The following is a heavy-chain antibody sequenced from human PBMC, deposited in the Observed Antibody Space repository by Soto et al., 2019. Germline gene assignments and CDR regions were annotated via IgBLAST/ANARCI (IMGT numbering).Heavy chain of an antibody. CDR1: GGSVNSGSYY. Sequence: QVQLQESGPGLVKPSETLSLTCTVSGGSVNSGSYYWSWIRQPPGKGLEWIGYIYYSGSTNYNPSLKSRVTISIDTSKNQFSMSMSSVTAAETAIYYCARSSCGGLDCYLFDFWGQGTLVTVSS. V-gene: IGHV4-61*01. D-gene: IGHD2-21*02. CDR2: IYYSGST. J-gene: IGHJ4*02. CDR3: ARSSCGGLDCYLFDF.